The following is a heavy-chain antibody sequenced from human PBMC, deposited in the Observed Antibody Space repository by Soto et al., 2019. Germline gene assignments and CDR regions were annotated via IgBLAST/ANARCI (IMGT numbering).Heavy chain of an antibody. Sequence: SVKVSCKASGATLNSFINYGITWVRQAPGQGLEYMGGIIPVFGDANHAQKFQGRVTISADESTRTVNMELSSLTSKDTAVYYCARAGGLGAVAVDYWG. CDR2: IIPVFGDA. J-gene: IGHJ4*01. CDR1: GATLNSFINYG. D-gene: IGHD6-19*01. CDR3: ARAGGLGAVAVDY. V-gene: IGHV1-69*13.